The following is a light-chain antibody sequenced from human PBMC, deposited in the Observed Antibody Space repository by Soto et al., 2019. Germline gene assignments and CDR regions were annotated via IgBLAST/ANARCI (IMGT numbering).Light chain of an antibody. Sequence: EIVMTQSPATLSVSPGERATLSCRASQSISSNLAWYQQKPGQAPRLLIYGASTRATGIPATFSGSGSGTEFTLTISRLEPEDFAVYYCQQYGSSPPYTFGQGTKLEIK. CDR1: QSISSN. CDR2: GAS. CDR3: QQYGSSPPYT. V-gene: IGKV3-15*01. J-gene: IGKJ2*01.